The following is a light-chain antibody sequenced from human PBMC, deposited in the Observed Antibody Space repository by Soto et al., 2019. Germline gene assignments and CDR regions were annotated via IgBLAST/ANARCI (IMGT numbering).Light chain of an antibody. CDR2: INSDGSH. Sequence: QSVLTQSPSASASLGASVKLTCTLSSGHSNYAIAWHQHQPEKGPRFLMKINSDGSHFKGDGIPDRFSGSSSGTERYLAISSLQSEDGTDYYCQTWGSAIPVTFGGGTKVTVL. CDR1: SGHSNYA. CDR3: QTWGSAIPVT. V-gene: IGLV4-69*02. J-gene: IGLJ2*01.